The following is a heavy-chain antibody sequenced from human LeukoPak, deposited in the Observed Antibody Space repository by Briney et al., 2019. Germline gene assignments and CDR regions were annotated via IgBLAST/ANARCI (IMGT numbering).Heavy chain of an antibody. CDR3: ARRGYCTGASCYSFDY. V-gene: IGHV4-59*08. D-gene: IGHD2-15*01. CDR1: GGSVSSYY. Sequence: PSETLSLTCTVSGGSVSSYYWSWIRQPPGEGLEWIGYIFYSGSTNYNPSLKSRVTISVDTSKNQFSLKLSSVTVADTAVYYCARRGYCTGASCYSFDYWGQGTLVTVSS. CDR2: IFYSGST. J-gene: IGHJ4*02.